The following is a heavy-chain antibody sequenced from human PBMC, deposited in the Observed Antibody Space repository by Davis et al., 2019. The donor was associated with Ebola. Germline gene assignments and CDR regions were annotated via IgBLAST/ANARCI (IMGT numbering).Heavy chain of an antibody. D-gene: IGHD1-1*01. J-gene: IGHJ4*02. CDR1: GGSISSYY. CDR2: INHSGST. Sequence: PSETLSLTCTVSGGSISSYYWSWIRQPPGKGLEWIGEINHSGSTNYNPSLKSRVTISVDTSKNQFSLKLSSVTAADTAVYYCARVNWNDGGIDYWGQGTLVTVSS. V-gene: IGHV4-34*01. CDR3: ARVNWNDGGIDY.